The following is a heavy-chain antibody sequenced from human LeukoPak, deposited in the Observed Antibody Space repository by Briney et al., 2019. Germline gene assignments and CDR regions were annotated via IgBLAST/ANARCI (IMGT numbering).Heavy chain of an antibody. J-gene: IGHJ4*02. V-gene: IGHV3-15*01. CDR2: IKSKTDGGTT. Sequence: GGSLRLSCAVSGFTFSNAWMSWVRQAPGKGLEWVGRIKSKTDGGTTDYAAPVKGRFTISRDDSKNTLYLQMNSLKTEDTAVYYCTTERVVAAAGTYYWGQGTLATVSS. D-gene: IGHD6-13*01. CDR1: GFTFSNAW. CDR3: TTERVVAAAGTYY.